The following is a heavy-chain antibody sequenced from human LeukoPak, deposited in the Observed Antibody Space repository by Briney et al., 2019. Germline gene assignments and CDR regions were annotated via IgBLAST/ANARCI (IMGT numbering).Heavy chain of an antibody. CDR2: ISSSGSTI. Sequence: GGSLRLSCAASGFTFSSYEMNWVRQAPGKGLEWVSYISSSGSTIYYADSVKGRFTISRDNAKNTLYLQMNSLRAEDTAVYYCAGLVVPAANNWYDPWGQGTLVTVSS. CDR3: AGLVVPAANNWYDP. CDR1: GFTFSSYE. V-gene: IGHV3-48*03. D-gene: IGHD2-2*01. J-gene: IGHJ5*02.